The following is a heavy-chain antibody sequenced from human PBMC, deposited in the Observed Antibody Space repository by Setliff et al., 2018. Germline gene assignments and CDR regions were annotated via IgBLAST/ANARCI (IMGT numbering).Heavy chain of an antibody. J-gene: IGHJ4*02. D-gene: IGHD2-21*02. V-gene: IGHV1-24*01. CDR3: ATFELLTGVGTAMTQFDY. CDR2: FDPEDGET. Sequence: AASVKVSCKVSGYTLTELSMHWVRQAPGKGLEWMGGFDPEDGETIYAQKFQGRVTMTEDTSTDTAYMELSSLRSEDTAVYYCATFELLTGVGTAMTQFDYWGQGTQVTVSS. CDR1: GYTLTELS.